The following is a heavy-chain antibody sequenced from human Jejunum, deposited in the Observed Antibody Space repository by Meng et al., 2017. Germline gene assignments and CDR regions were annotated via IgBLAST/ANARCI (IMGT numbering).Heavy chain of an antibody. V-gene: IGHV3-23*01. CDR2: ISAGDGTA. CDR3: AKLIPN. D-gene: IGHD2-2*01. CDR1: GFTFSSHS. J-gene: IGHJ4*03. Sequence: ESLKISCAASGFTFSSHSMSWVRQAPGKGLEWVSSISAGDGTAYYADSVKGRFTISRDNSKNTLYLQMNSLRAEDTAVYYCAKLIPNWGQGTVVIVSS.